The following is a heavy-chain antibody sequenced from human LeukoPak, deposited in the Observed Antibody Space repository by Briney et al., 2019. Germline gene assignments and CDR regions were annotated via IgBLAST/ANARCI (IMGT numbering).Heavy chain of an antibody. CDR3: AKRGVVIRVILVGFHKEAQYFDP. D-gene: IGHD3-22*01. V-gene: IGHV3-23*01. J-gene: IGHJ4*02. CDR2: ISGGAGGT. CDR1: GITLSNYG. Sequence: GGSLRLSCAVSGITLSNYGMSWVRQAPGKGLEWVAGISGGAGGTNYADSVKGRFTISRDNPRNTLYLQMNSLRGEDTAVYFFAKRGVVIRVILVGFHKEAQYFDPWGQGALVTVSS.